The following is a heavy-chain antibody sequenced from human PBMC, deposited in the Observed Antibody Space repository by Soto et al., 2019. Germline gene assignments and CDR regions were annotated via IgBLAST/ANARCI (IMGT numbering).Heavy chain of an antibody. Sequence: EVQLVESGGGLVQPGGSLRLSCVASGFTFSNYWMSWVRQAPGKGLEWVANMKKDGSQKYYVDSVKGRFPISRDNARNSLYLQMNSLRVEDTAVYYCARDWFDAWGQGTLVTVSS. CDR3: ARDWFDA. V-gene: IGHV3-7*01. J-gene: IGHJ5*02. CDR2: MKKDGSQK. CDR1: GFTFSNYW.